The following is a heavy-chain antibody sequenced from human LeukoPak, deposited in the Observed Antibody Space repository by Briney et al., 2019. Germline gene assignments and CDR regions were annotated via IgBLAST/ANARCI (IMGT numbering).Heavy chain of an antibody. CDR1: GGSISDYY. J-gene: IGHJ4*02. Sequence: SETLSLTCTVSGGSISDYYWTWIRQPPGKGLGWIAYIHSSGSTNYNPSLKSRVIISIDTSRSQLSLKLTSVSAADTAVYYCARIEGDNSLDYWGQGTLVTVSS. CDR2: IHSSGST. CDR3: ARIEGDNSLDY. V-gene: IGHV4-59*01. D-gene: IGHD3-16*01.